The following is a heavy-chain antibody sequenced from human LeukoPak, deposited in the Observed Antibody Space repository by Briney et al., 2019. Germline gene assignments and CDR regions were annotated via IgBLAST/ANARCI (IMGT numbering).Heavy chain of an antibody. CDR2: IIPILGIA. CDR3: ARGWTSTPFDY. Sequence: ASVKVSCKASGGTFSSYTISWVRQAPGQGLEWMGRIIPILGIANYAQKFQGRVTITADKSTSTAYMELSSLRSEDTAVYYCARGWTSTPFDYWGQGTLVTVSS. CDR1: GGTFSSYT. J-gene: IGHJ4*02. D-gene: IGHD2-15*01. V-gene: IGHV1-69*02.